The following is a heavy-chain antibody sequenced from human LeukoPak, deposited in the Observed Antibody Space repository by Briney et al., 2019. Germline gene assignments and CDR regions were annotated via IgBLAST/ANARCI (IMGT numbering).Heavy chain of an antibody. CDR1: GYFFANYW. CDR3: AKHVGDREYWNAADY. CDR2: IYPADSDT. J-gene: IGHJ4*02. D-gene: IGHD2/OR15-2a*01. Sequence: GESLKISCKVSGYFFANYWIGWVRQMSGKGLEWMGVIYPADSDTRYNPSFKGHVTISADKSISTAYLQWDSLKASDTGMYYCAKHVGDREYWNAADYWGPGTLVTVSS. V-gene: IGHV5-51*01.